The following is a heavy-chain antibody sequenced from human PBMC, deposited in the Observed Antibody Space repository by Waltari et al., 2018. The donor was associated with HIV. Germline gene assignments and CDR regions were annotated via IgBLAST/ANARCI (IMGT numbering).Heavy chain of an antibody. Sequence: QLHLQESGPGLIKPSAPLSLTCTVSGGPIGPTSYYYAWIRQPPGKGLEWIGNIYYTASTYYNPSLESRVTISVDTSKNQISLSLTSVTAADTAVYYCARPSRQTSLTGSWFDPWGQGTLVTVSS. CDR1: GGPIGPTSYY. V-gene: IGHV4-39*01. J-gene: IGHJ5*02. CDR2: IYYTAST. CDR3: ARPSRQTSLTGSWFDP. D-gene: IGHD3-10*01.